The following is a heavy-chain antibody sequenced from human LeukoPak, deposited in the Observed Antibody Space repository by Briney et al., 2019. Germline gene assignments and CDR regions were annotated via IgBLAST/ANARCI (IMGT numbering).Heavy chain of an antibody. D-gene: IGHD5-24*01. J-gene: IGHJ4*02. CDR3: ARDGYNSAPFDY. V-gene: IGHV4-30-2*01. CDR2: ISHYENA. CDR1: GDSISSGGYF. Sequence: SETLSLTCTVSGDSISSGGYFWSWIRQPPGKGLEWIGYISHYENAYYNPSLSSRVTMSVDKSKKQVSLKITPVTAADTAIYYCARDGYNSAPFDYWGPGTLVTVSS.